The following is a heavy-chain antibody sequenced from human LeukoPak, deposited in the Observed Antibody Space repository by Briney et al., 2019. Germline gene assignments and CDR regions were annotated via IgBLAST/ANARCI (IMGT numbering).Heavy chain of an antibody. V-gene: IGHV1-69*05. D-gene: IGHD2-15*01. Sequence: SVKVSCKASGGTFSSYAISWVRQAPGQGLEWMGGIIPIFGTANYAQKFQGRVTITTDESTSTAYMELSSLRSEDTAVYYCASQTHDCSGGSCYSVGYYFDYWGQGTLVTVSS. J-gene: IGHJ4*02. CDR1: GGTFSSYA. CDR3: ASQTHDCSGGSCYSVGYYFDY. CDR2: IIPIFGTA.